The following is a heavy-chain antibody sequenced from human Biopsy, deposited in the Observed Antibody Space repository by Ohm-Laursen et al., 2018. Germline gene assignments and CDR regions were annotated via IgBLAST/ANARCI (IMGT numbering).Heavy chain of an antibody. J-gene: IGHJ5*02. CDR1: GYDFLDFH. D-gene: IGHD5/OR15-5a*01. Sequence: SVKVSCKASGYDFLDFHIHWVRQVPGQGLEWIGHINPHTGVTKYAQKFLDRITMTGDTSISTAYMDLSRLTSADTGIYYCARPSGGVSTIGFDPWGQGTLVIVSS. V-gene: IGHV1-2*05. CDR3: ARPSGGVSTIGFDP. CDR2: INPHTGVT.